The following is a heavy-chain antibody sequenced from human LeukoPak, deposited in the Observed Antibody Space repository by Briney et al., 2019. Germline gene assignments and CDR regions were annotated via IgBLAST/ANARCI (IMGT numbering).Heavy chain of an antibody. V-gene: IGHV4-59*08. Sequence: NSSETLSLTCTVSGGSISSYYWSWIRQPPGKGLEWIGYIYYSGSTYYNPSLKSRVTISVDTSKNQFSLKLSSVTAADTAVYYCARHFGIDFDYWGQGTLVTVSS. J-gene: IGHJ4*02. D-gene: IGHD3-3*01. CDR2: IYYSGST. CDR3: ARHFGIDFDY. CDR1: GGSISSYY.